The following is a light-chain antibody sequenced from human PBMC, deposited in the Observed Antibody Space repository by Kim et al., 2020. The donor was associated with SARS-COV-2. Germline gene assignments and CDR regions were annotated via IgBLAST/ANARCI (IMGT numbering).Light chain of an antibody. CDR3: QAWDSSTVV. Sequence: YELTQPPSVSVSPGQTASITCSGDKLGDKYACWYQQKPGQSPVLVIYEDTKRPSGIPERFSGSNSGNTATLTISGTQAMDEADYYCQAWDSSTVVFGGGTQLTVL. CDR2: EDT. J-gene: IGLJ2*01. CDR1: KLGDKY. V-gene: IGLV3-1*01.